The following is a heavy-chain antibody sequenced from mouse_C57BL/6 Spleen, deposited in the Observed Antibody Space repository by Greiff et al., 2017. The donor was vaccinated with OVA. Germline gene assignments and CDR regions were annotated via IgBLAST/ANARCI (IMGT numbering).Heavy chain of an antibody. CDR1: GFPFSDYG. D-gene: IGHD2-3*01. J-gene: IGHJ4*01. CDR3: ARPDGYYYAMDY. V-gene: IGHV5-17*01. CDR2: ISSGSSTI. Sequence: EVQLVESGGGLVKPGGSLKLSCAASGFPFSDYGMHWVRQAPEKGLEWVAYISSGSSTIYYADTVKGRFTISRDNAKNTLFLQMTSLRSEDTAMYYCARPDGYYYAMDYWGQGTSVTVSS.